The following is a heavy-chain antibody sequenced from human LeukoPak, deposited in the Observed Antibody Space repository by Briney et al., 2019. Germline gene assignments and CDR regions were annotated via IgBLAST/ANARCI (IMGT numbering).Heavy chain of an antibody. CDR2: INPSAGIT. J-gene: IGHJ4*02. V-gene: IGHV1-46*01. D-gene: IGHD3-22*01. CDR3: ARSQYITMIVARLYQFDD. Sequence: ASVKVSCKASGYTFTSYHMHWVRQAPGQGLDGMGIINPSAGITTYAQKFQGRVAMTKDTSTSTVYMELSSLRSEDTAVYYCARSQYITMIVARLYQFDDWGQGTLVTVSS. CDR1: GYTFTSYH.